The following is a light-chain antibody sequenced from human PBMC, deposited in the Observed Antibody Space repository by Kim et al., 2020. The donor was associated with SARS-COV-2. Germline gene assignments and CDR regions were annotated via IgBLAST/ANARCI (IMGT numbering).Light chain of an antibody. CDR2: VGTGGIVG. Sequence: QAVLTQPPSASASLGASVTLTCTLSSGFSNYKVDWYQQRPGKGPRFVMRVGTGGIVGSKGDGIPDRFSVLGSGLNRYLTINNIQEEDESDYHCGADHASGSNFALVFGGGTQLTVL. CDR1: SGFSNYK. V-gene: IGLV9-49*01. J-gene: IGLJ3*02. CDR3: GADHASGSNFALV.